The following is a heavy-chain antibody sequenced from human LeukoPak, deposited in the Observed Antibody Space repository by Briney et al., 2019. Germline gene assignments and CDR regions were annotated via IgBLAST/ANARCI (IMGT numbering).Heavy chain of an antibody. J-gene: IGHJ4*02. Sequence: ASVKVSCKASGYTFINYEINWVRQATGQGLEWMGWMNPKSGNTGYAQKFQGRVTMPSNPPISTAYMELSSLRSEDTAVYYCARQVAAAEQIDFWGQGTLVTVSS. CDR3: ARQVAAAEQIDF. CDR1: GYTFINYE. V-gene: IGHV1-8*01. CDR2: MNPKSGNT. D-gene: IGHD6-13*01.